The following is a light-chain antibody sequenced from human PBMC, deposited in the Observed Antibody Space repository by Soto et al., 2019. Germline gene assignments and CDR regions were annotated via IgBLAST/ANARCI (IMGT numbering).Light chain of an antibody. CDR1: KGMSTY. Sequence: IQLTQSPASLSASVGDRVTITCRARKGMSTYLAWYQQKPGKAPKLLIYAASTLQTGVPSRFSGSGSGTDFTLSINSLQPEDFATYYCQQLHSYPYTFGQGTKLEIK. J-gene: IGKJ2*01. CDR2: AAS. CDR3: QQLHSYPYT. V-gene: IGKV1-9*01.